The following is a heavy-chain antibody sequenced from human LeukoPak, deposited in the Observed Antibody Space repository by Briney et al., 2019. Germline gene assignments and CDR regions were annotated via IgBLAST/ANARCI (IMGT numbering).Heavy chain of an antibody. D-gene: IGHD5-12*01. CDR3: AKGPQLYSGYHPDY. V-gene: IGHV3-23*01. CDR2: ITGSDDKT. CDR1: GFTFSGSA. Sequence: GGSLRLSCAASGFTFSGSAMTWVRQAPGKGLQRVSTITGSDDKTYYADSVKGRFTISRDFSKNMVHLHMNSLRVEDTAIYYCAKGPQLYSGYHPDYWGQGTLVTVSS. J-gene: IGHJ4*02.